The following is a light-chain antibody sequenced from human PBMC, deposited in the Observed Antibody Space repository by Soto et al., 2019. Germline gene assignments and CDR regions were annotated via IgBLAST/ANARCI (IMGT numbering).Light chain of an antibody. CDR1: QSISYW. V-gene: IGKV1-5*03. J-gene: IGKJ1*01. Sequence: DIQMTQSPSSLSASVGDRVTITCRASQSISYWLAWYQQKPGKAPNLLIYKASTLESGVPSRFSGSGSGTEFTLTISCLQPDDFATYYCQQYSSYSTFGQGTKVEIK. CDR2: KAS. CDR3: QQYSSYST.